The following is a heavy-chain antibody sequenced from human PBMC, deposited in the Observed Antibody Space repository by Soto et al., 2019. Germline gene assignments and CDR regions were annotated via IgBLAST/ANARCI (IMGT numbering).Heavy chain of an antibody. J-gene: IGHJ6*03. V-gene: IGHV4-59*08. CDR3: ARRQWYYYYMDV. Sequence: SETLSLTCTVSGGSISSYYWSWIRQPPGKGLEWIGYIYYSGSTNYNPSLKSRVTIPVDTSKNQFSLKLSSVTAADTAVYYCARRQWYYYYMDVWGKGTTVTVSS. CDR1: GGSISSYY. D-gene: IGHD6-19*01. CDR2: IYYSGST.